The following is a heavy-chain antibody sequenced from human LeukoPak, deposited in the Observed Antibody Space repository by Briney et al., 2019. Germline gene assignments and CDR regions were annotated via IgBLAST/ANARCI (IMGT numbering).Heavy chain of an antibody. J-gene: IGHJ4*02. CDR2: ICEAI. CDR1: GVVFSRDN. Sequence: GGSLRLSCIASGVVFSRDNMNWVRGAPGKGLEWVAHICEAIYSADTVQGRFTISRDNAQNSLYLQMSNLRGEDTAMYYCVREVGRPKAFYFGSWGRGTPVTVSS. CDR3: VREVGRPKAFYFGS. V-gene: IGHV3-48*04.